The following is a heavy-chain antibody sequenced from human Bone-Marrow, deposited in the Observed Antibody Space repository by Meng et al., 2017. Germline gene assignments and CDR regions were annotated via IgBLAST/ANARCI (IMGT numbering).Heavy chain of an antibody. CDR2: IWYDGSNK. CDR1: GFTFSSYG. V-gene: IGHV3-33*01. Sequence: EGSLRLSCAASGFTFSSYGMHWVRQAPGKGLEWVAVIWYDGSNKYYADSVKGRFTISRDNSKNTLYLQMNSLRAEDTAVYYCARDHFFPYYAAYYFDYWGQGTLVTVSS. CDR3: ARDHFFPYYAAYYFDY. J-gene: IGHJ4*02. D-gene: IGHD3-22*01.